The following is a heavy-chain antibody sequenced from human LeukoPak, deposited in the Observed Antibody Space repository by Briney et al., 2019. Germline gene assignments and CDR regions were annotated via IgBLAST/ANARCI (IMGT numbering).Heavy chain of an antibody. D-gene: IGHD3-10*01. V-gene: IGHV3-53*01. CDR1: GFTVSSNY. CDR2: IYSGGST. CDR3: AREGTTMVQYFDY. J-gene: IGHJ4*02. Sequence: GGSLRLSCAASGFTVSSNYMSWVRQAPGKGLEWVSVIYSGGSTYYADSVKGRFTISRDNSKNTLYLQMNSLRAEDTAVYYCAREGTTMVQYFDYWGQGTLVTVSS.